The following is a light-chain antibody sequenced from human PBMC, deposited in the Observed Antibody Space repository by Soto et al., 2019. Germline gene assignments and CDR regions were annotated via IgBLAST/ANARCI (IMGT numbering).Light chain of an antibody. J-gene: IGKJ1*01. CDR3: QDSSTSPWP. Sequence: TQSPGTPSLSPGERATLSCRAVQSVTSTYMAWYQQKPCQSPRLLIFATSFRATGIPERFRGSGSGTDFTLTIISLEPEDSAVYYCQDSSTSPWPFGQGTKVEIK. V-gene: IGKV3-20*01. CDR1: QSVTSTY. CDR2: ATS.